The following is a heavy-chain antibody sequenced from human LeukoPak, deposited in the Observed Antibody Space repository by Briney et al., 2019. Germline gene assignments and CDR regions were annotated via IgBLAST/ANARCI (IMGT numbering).Heavy chain of an antibody. V-gene: IGHV4-59*01. D-gene: IGHD4-17*01. J-gene: IGHJ4*02. CDR2: IYYSGST. CDR3: ARVLILKTTLTPYYFDY. CDR1: GGSISSYY. Sequence: SETLSLTCTVSGGSISSYYWSWIRQPPGKGLEWIGYIYYSGSTNYNPSLKSRVTISVDTSKNQFSLKLSSVTAAGTAVYYCARVLILKTTLTPYYFDYWGQGTLVTVSS.